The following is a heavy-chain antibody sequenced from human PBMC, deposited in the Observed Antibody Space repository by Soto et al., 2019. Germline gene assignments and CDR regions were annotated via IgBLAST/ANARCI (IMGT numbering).Heavy chain of an antibody. CDR1: GFTFSNFE. V-gene: IGHV3-48*03. J-gene: IGHJ5*02. CDR3: VREFVRDFHNWFDL. D-gene: IGHD2-21*02. CDR2: ISSGGNTM. Sequence: GGSLRLSCAASGFTFSNFEMNWVRQAPGKGLEWVSYISSGGNTMYYADSVKGRFTISRDNAKNSLYLEMNSLRAEGTAVYYCVREFVRDFHNWFDLWGQGTLVTVSS.